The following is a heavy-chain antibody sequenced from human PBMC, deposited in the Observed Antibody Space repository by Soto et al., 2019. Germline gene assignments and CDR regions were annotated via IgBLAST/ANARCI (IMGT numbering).Heavy chain of an antibody. J-gene: IGHJ4*02. Sequence: QVQLQESGPGLVKPSETLSLTCTVPGGSISSYYWSWIRQPPGKGLEWIGYIYYSGSTNYNPSLKSRVTISVDTSKNQFSLKLSSVTAADTAVYYCARASSSWYGYFDYWGQGTLVTVSS. CDR3: ARASSSWYGYFDY. D-gene: IGHD6-13*01. V-gene: IGHV4-59*01. CDR1: GGSISSYY. CDR2: IYYSGST.